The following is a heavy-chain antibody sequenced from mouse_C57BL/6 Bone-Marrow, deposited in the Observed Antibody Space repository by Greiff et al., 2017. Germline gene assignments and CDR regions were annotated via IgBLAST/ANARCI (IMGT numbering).Heavy chain of an antibody. CDR2: INPYNGGT. Sequence: EVQLQQSGPVLVKPGASVKMSCKASGYTFTDYYMNWVKQSHGKSLEWIGVINPYNGGTSYNQKFKGKATLTVDKSSSTAYMELNSLTSEDSAVYYCARVRAYYSNSYYCDYWGQGTTLTVSS. CDR3: ARVRAYYSNSYYCDY. V-gene: IGHV1-19*01. D-gene: IGHD2-5*01. J-gene: IGHJ2*01. CDR1: GYTFTDYY.